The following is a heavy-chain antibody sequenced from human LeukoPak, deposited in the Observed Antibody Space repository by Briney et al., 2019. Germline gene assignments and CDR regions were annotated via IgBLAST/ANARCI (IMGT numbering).Heavy chain of an antibody. CDR2: INPNSGGT. CDR1: GYTFSGYY. CDR3: ARDRRYSSSSAGYYYYYMDV. V-gene: IGHV1-2*02. D-gene: IGHD6-6*01. J-gene: IGHJ6*03. Sequence: ASVKVSCKASGYTFSGYYMHWVRQAPGQGLEWMGWINPNSGGTNCAQKFQGRVTMTRDTSISTAYMEVTRLRSDDTAVYYCARDRRYSSSSAGYYYYYMDVWGKGTTVTVSS.